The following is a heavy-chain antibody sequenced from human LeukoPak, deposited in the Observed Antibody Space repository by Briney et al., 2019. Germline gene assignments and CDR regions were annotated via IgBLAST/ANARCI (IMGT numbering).Heavy chain of an antibody. J-gene: IGHJ2*01. V-gene: IGHV3-48*04. CDR1: GFTFSSYS. Sequence: SGGSLRLSCAASGFTFSSYSMNWVRQAPGKGLEWVSYISSSSSTIYYADSAKGRFTISRDNAKKSLYLQMNSLRAEDTAVYYCARVAVDSYGSHWYFDLWGRGTLVTVSS. D-gene: IGHD5-18*01. CDR2: ISSSSSTI. CDR3: ARVAVDSYGSHWYFDL.